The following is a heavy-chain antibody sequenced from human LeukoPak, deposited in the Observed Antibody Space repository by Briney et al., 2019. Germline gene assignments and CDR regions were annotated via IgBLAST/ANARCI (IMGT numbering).Heavy chain of an antibody. Sequence: PSETLSLTCTVSGGSLNISSYYWGWIRQPPGKGLEWIGSIYYSGRTYYNPPLKIRVTIFVDTSKNQFSLKLNSVTAADTAVYYCARSQATAMVSDYWGQGTLVTVSS. J-gene: IGHJ4*02. D-gene: IGHD2-2*01. CDR2: IYYSGRT. CDR3: ARSQATAMVSDY. V-gene: IGHV4-39*01. CDR1: GGSLNISSYY.